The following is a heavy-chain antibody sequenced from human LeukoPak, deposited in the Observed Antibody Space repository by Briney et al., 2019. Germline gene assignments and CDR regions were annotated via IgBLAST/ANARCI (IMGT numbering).Heavy chain of an antibody. J-gene: IGHJ4*02. D-gene: IGHD6-13*01. Sequence: PGGSLRLSCAASGFTFSSYGMHWVRHAPGKGLEWVAFIRYDGSNKYYADSVKGRFTISRDNSKNTLYLQMNSLRAEDTAVYYGAKDSTRIAAAGKGGDYWGQGTLVTVSS. CDR1: GFTFSSYG. CDR3: AKDSTRIAAAGKGGDY. CDR2: IRYDGSNK. V-gene: IGHV3-30*02.